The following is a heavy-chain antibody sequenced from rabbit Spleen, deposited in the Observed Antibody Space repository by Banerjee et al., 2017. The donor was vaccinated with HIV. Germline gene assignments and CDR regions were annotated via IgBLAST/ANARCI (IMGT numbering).Heavy chain of an antibody. V-gene: IGHV1S40*01. D-gene: IGHD7-1*01. J-gene: IGHJ4*01. CDR3: GRSSNAGYAGYGYGSNL. CDR1: RIDLSSYYY. CDR2: IYTGGSGGI. Sequence: QSLEESGGDLVKPGASLTLTCTASRIDLSSYYYMCWVRQAPGKGLEWIGCIYTGGSGGIYYASWARGRLTISKTSSTTVTLQMTSLTAADTATYFCGRSSNAGYAGYGYGSNLWGPGTLVTVS.